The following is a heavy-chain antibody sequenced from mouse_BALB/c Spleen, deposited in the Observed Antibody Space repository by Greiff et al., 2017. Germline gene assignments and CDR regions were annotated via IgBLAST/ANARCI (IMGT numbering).Heavy chain of an antibody. D-gene: IGHD2-3*01. CDR2: ISSGSSTI. Sequence: EVNLVESGGGLVQPGGSRKLSCAASGFTFSSFGMHWVRQAPEKGLEWVAYISSGSSTIYYADTVKGRFTISRDNPKNTLFLQMTSLRSEDTAMYYCARVVYDGYYYAMDYWGQGTSVTVSS. CDR3: ARVVYDGYYYAMDY. V-gene: IGHV5-17*02. CDR1: GFTFSSFG. J-gene: IGHJ4*01.